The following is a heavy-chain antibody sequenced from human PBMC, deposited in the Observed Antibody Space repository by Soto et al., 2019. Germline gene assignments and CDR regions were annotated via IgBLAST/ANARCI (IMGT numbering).Heavy chain of an antibody. D-gene: IGHD3-10*01. J-gene: IGHJ5*02. Sequence: QVQLVQSGAEVKKPGSSVKVSCKASGGTFSSYTISWVRQAPGQGLEWMGRIIPILGIANYAQKFQGRVRLPAAQAPSPDYMGLGSLRSEDTAVYYCSSSHHYSGWVGYAWFDPWGQGTLVTVSS. CDR1: GGTFSSYT. V-gene: IGHV1-69*02. CDR3: SSSHHYSGWVGYAWFDP. CDR2: IIPILGIA.